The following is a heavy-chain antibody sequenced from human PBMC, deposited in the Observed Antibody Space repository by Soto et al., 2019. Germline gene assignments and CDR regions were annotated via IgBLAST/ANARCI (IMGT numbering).Heavy chain of an antibody. Sequence: EVQLLESGGGLVQPGGSLRLSCEASGFSFGSFAMNWLRQGPGKGLEWVSLITRSGDRTYYADSVKGRFTIARDNSKNTLFLQMNSLRAEDTSIYSCAKELGTLLVRYLEWILPDWGQGNLVTVSS. D-gene: IGHD3-3*01. V-gene: IGHV3-23*01. J-gene: IGHJ4*02. CDR2: ITRSGDRT. CDR1: GFSFGSFA. CDR3: AKELGTLLVRYLEWILPD.